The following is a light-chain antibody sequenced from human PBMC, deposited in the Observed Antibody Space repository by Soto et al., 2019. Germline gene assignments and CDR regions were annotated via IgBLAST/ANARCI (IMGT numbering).Light chain of an antibody. CDR2: EVT. J-gene: IGLJ3*02. CDR3: SSYAGTNKLL. V-gene: IGLV2-8*01. Sequence: QAVLTQPPSASGSPGPSVTISCTGTSSDVGENNYVSWYQQHPGKAPKLMLYEVTKRPSGVPDRFSGSKSGNTASLTVSGLQAEDEADYYCSSYAGTNKLLFGGGTKLTVL. CDR1: SSDVGENNY.